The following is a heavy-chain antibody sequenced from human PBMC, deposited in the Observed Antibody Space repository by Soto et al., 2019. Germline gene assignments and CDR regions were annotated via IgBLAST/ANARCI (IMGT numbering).Heavy chain of an antibody. CDR2: INPNNGGT. Sequence: QVHLVQSGAEVKKPGASVKVSCKASGYSFTANSMHWVRQAPGQGLEWMGWINPNNGGTNYARKFQGWVTMTRDTSLSTAYKDLTRLKSDDTAVYYCAIKRSGVVYWGQGTLVTVSS. CDR1: GYSFTANS. J-gene: IGHJ4*02. CDR3: AIKRSGVVY. D-gene: IGHD2-15*01. V-gene: IGHV1-2*04.